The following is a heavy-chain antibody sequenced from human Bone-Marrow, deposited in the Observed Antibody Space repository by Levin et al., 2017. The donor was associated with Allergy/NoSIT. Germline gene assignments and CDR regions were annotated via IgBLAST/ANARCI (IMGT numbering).Heavy chain of an antibody. CDR3: ARDEVAYCTAGSCSQDAFDV. D-gene: IGHD2-15*01. CDR1: GFTFGVYG. J-gene: IGHJ3*01. CDR2: IWSDGSNT. V-gene: IGHV3-33*01. Sequence: GGSLRLSCVASGFTFGVYGFHWVRQAPGKGLEWVAAIWSDGSNTYYADSVKGRFTISRDNSKNTLYLQILSLRAEDTAVYYCARDEVAYCTAGSCSQDAFDVWGQGTVVSVSS.